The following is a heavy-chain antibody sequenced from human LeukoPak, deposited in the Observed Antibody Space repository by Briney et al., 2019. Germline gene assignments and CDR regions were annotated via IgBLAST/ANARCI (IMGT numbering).Heavy chain of an antibody. CDR2: INHSGST. CDR1: GGSFSGYY. D-gene: IGHD6-19*01. J-gene: IGHJ4*02. CDR3: ARYSGWPTYYFDY. Sequence: SETLSLTCAVYGGSFSGYYWSWIRQPPRKGLEWIGEINHSGSTNYNPSLKSRVTISVDTSKNQFSLKLSSVTAADTAVYYCARYSGWPTYYFDYWGQGTLVTVSS. V-gene: IGHV4-34*01.